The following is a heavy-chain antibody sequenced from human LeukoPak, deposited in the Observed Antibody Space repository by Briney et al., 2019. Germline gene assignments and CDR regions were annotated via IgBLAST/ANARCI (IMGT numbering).Heavy chain of an antibody. Sequence: GGSLRLSCATSGFNFRTHGMHWVRQAPGKGLEWVAVIWDDGSEKYYAGFVEGRFAISRDNSKNKPYLQMNSLRTEDTAVYYCATSYSTGWSRGYFDYWGQGTLVTVSS. CDR2: IWDDGSEK. CDR3: ATSYSTGWSRGYFDY. D-gene: IGHD6-19*01. CDR1: GFNFRTHG. J-gene: IGHJ4*02. V-gene: IGHV3-33*01.